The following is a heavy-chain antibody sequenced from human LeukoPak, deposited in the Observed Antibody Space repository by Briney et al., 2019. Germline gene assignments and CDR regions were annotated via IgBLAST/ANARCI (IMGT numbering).Heavy chain of an antibody. CDR3: AKDRRSSSWYPNFDY. CDR2: ILGSGGST. D-gene: IGHD6-13*01. CDR1: GFTFSNYT. Sequence: PGRSLRLSCVASGFTFSNYTMSWVRQAPGKGLEWVSGILGSGGSTYYADSVKGRFTISRDNSKDTLYLQMNSLRAEDTAVYYCAKDRRSSSWYPNFDYWGQGTLVTVSS. V-gene: IGHV3-23*01. J-gene: IGHJ4*02.